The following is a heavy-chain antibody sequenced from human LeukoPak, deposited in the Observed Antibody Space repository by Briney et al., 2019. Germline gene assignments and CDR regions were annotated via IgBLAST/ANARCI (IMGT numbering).Heavy chain of an antibody. D-gene: IGHD3-10*01. J-gene: IGHJ6*02. CDR2: LTGGGHNT. Sequence: GGSLRLSCAASGLTFSDYYMSWIRQAPGRGLECISTLTGGGHNTYYADSVKGRFTISRDNSKNTLYLQMNSLRDDDTAVYYCAKDVRSWFYGMDVWGQGTTVTVSS. CDR1: GLTFSDYY. CDR3: AKDVRSWFYGMDV. V-gene: IGHV3-11*01.